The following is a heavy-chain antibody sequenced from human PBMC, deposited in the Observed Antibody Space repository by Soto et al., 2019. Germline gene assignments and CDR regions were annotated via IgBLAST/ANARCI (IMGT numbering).Heavy chain of an antibody. Sequence: QEQLVQSGAEVKKPGSSVKVSCKASGGIFSSYAISWVRQAPGQGLEWMGGIIPIFGTANYAQKFQGRVTITADESTNTDYMDLSSLKSEDTAIYFCARGGSGYVWFNEFWGQGTLVTVSS. J-gene: IGHJ4*02. CDR3: ARGGSGYVWFNEF. V-gene: IGHV1-69*01. CDR2: IIPIFGTA. CDR1: GGIFSSYA. D-gene: IGHD3-22*01.